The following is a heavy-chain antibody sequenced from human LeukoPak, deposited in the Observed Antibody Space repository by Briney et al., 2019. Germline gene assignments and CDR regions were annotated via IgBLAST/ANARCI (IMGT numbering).Heavy chain of an antibody. J-gene: IGHJ4*02. D-gene: IGHD2-2*03. V-gene: IGHV5-51*01. CDR2: IYPDESNI. CDR3: ARPPSRGYSSSFEY. CDR1: GYSLPTYW. Sequence: GEALKISCNGFGYSLPTYWIASVRHRPREGLEWMGIIYPDESNIRYSPSFQGQVTISANKSISTAYLQWCSLKAADTAMYYCARPPSRGYSSSFEYWGQGTLVTVSS.